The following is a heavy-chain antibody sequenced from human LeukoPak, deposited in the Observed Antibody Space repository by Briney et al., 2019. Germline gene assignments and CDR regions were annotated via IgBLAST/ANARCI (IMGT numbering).Heavy chain of an antibody. CDR2: IYTSGST. J-gene: IGHJ4*02. D-gene: IGHD6-19*01. V-gene: IGHV4-61*02. Sequence: SETLSLTCTVSGGSISSGSYYWSWIRQLAGKGLEWIGRIYTSGSTNYNPSLKSRVTISVDTSKNQFSLKLSSVIAADTAVYYCASFTFGYSSGWNFDYWGQGTLVTVSS. CDR1: GGSISSGSYY. CDR3: ASFTFGYSSGWNFDY.